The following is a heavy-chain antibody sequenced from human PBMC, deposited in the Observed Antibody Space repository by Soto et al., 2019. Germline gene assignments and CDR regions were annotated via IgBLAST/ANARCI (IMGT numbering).Heavy chain of an antibody. Sequence: QVQLHESGPGLVKPSVTLSLTCDVSGDSITRNNNWWSWVRQPPGKGLEWIGEIAHSGYNNYNPSFKSRVTISLDKSENQLSLNLNSVTAADTAVYFCARNSATSQGDWGQGTLVTVSS. J-gene: IGHJ4*01. V-gene: IGHV4-4*02. CDR3: ARNSATSQGD. CDR2: IAHSGYN. D-gene: IGHD3-10*01. CDR1: GDSITRNNNW.